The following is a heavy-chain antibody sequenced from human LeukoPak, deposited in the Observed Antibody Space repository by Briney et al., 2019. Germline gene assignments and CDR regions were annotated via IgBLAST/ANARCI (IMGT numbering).Heavy chain of an antibody. V-gene: IGHV4-4*07. Sequence: PSETLSLTCTVSGGPISSYYWSWIRQPAGKGLEWIGRMYLSGNTNYDPSLKSRVTMSPDTSKNQFSLKLSSVTAADTAVYYCARSGSYANDAFDIWGQGTMVTVSS. D-gene: IGHD1-26*01. CDR1: GGPISSYY. J-gene: IGHJ3*02. CDR3: ARSGSYANDAFDI. CDR2: MYLSGNT.